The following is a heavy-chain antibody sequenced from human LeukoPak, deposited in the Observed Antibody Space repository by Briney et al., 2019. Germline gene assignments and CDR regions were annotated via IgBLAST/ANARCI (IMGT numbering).Heavy chain of an antibody. CDR1: GFTFSSYA. J-gene: IGHJ4*02. CDR2: MSSSGGKT. Sequence: PGGSLRLSCSASGFTFSSYAMHWVRQAPGKGLEYVSAMSSSGGKTYYADSMKGGFIISRDNAKNTLYLQLSSLTAEDTAVYFCVKGAESYCDSRSDYWGQGTLVTVSS. V-gene: IGHV3-64D*09. CDR3: VKGAESYCDSRSDY. D-gene: IGHD3-22*01.